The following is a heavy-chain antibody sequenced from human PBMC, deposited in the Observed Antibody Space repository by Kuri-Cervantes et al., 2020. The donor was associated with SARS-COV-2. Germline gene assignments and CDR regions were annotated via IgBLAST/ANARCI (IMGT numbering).Heavy chain of an antibody. D-gene: IGHD6-13*01. J-gene: IGHJ4*02. CDR3: AREGVIAAESFDY. CDR2: KKQDGSEE. Sequence: GGSLRPSGAASGLTFSSFWMSWVRQAPGKGLRGVGNKKQDGSEEYYVDTVKGRFTIPRDNAKNLLYRQMNSLRVEDTAVYYCAREGVIAAESFDYWGQGTLVTVSS. CDR1: GLTFSSFW. V-gene: IGHV3-7*01.